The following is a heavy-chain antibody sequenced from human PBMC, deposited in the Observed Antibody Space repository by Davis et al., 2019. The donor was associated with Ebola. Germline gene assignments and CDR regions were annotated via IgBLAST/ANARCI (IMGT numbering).Heavy chain of an antibody. J-gene: IGHJ4*02. Sequence: AASVKVSCKASGYTFTSYGISWVRQAPGQGLEWMGWISAFSGNTNYARKLQGRVTMTTDTSTSTAYMELRSLRSDDTAVYYCARRDYGDYGAFWGQGTLVTVSS. CDR3: ARRDYGDYGAF. CDR1: GYTFTSYG. D-gene: IGHD4-17*01. V-gene: IGHV1-18*01. CDR2: ISAFSGNT.